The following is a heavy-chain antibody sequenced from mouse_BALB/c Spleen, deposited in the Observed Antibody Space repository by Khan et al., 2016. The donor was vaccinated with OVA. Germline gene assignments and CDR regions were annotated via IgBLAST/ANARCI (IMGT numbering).Heavy chain of an antibody. Sequence: EVQLQQSGPGLVKPSQSLSLTCSVTDYSITSGFYWYLIRQPPGNQLEWGGYISYDGYNNYNPALKNRISITRDTSKNQFFLNMNCVTTDDTATYYCAKGYADYSIAYWGQGTFITVSA. D-gene: IGHD2-3*01. J-gene: IGHJ3*01. CDR3: AKGYADYSIAY. CDR2: ISYDGYN. V-gene: IGHV3-6*02. CDR1: DYSITSGFY.